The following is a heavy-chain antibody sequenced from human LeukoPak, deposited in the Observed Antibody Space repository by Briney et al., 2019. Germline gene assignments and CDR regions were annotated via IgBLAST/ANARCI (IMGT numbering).Heavy chain of an antibody. CDR3: ARSTGSTMFIDY. CDR1: GGSISPYY. CDR2: IYYSGNT. V-gene: IGHV4-59*01. J-gene: IGHJ4*02. D-gene: IGHD3-10*02. Sequence: SETLSLTCTVSGGSISPYYWSWIRQPPGKGLEWLGYIYYSGNTDYNPSLKSRVAISVDTSKNQFSLKLSSVCAADTVVYYCARSTGSTMFIDYWGQGTLVTVSS.